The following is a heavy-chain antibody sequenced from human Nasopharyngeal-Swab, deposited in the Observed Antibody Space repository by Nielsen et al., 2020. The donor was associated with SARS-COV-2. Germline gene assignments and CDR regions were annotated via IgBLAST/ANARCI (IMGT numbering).Heavy chain of an antibody. D-gene: IGHD3-22*01. Sequence: VRQAPGKGLEWIGEIYHSGSTNYNPSLKSRVTISVDKSKNQFSLKLSSVTAADTAVYYCASPQGSSGHYCMDVWGKGTTVTVSS. J-gene: IGHJ6*03. V-gene: IGHV4-4*02. CDR2: IYHSGST. CDR3: ASPQGSSGHYCMDV.